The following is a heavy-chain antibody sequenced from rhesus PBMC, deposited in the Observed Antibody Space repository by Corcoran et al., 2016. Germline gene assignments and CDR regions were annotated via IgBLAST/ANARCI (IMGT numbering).Heavy chain of an antibody. CDR2: IDGHSANT. CDR1: GGSISGYFY. CDR3: ARANNIGTGGWDFDL. V-gene: IGHV4-73*01. D-gene: IGHD1-20*01. Sequence: QVKLQQWCEGLVKPSETLSLTCAVYGGSISGYFYWSWIRPSPGKGLGWIGNIDGHSANTHNNPFLKSRVTISKDTSKNQFSLKLSSVTAADTAVYYCARANNIGTGGWDFDLWGPGTPITISS. J-gene: IGHJ2*01.